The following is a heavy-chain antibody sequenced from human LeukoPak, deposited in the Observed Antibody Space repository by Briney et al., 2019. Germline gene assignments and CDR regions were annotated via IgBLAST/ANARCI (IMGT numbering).Heavy chain of an antibody. CDR1: GFTFSSYA. D-gene: IGHD3-10*01. V-gene: IGHV3-23*01. CDR2: ISGSGGST. J-gene: IGHJ3*02. CDR3: ASQGRGAFDI. Sequence: GGSLRLSCAASGFTFSSYAMSWVRQAPGKGLEWVSAISGSGGSTYYADSVKGRFTISRDSSKNTLYLQMSSLRVEDTAVYYCASQGRGAFDIWGQGTMVTVSS.